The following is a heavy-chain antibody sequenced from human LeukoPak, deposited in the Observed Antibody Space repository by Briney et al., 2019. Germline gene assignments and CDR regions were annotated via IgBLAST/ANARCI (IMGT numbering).Heavy chain of an antibody. V-gene: IGHV1-46*01. CDR2: INPSGGST. Sequence: GASVKVSCKASGYTFTSYYMHWVRQAPGQGLEWMGIINPSGGSTSYAQKFQGRVTMTTDTSTSTAYMELRSLRSDDTAVYYCARDLRGDSDYWGQGTLVTVSS. CDR3: ARDLRGDSDY. CDR1: GYTFTSYY. J-gene: IGHJ4*02.